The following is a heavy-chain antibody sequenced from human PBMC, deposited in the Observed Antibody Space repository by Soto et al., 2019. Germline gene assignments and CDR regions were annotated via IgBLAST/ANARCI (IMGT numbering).Heavy chain of an antibody. Sequence: SETLSLTCTVSGGSVSSGSYYWSWIRQPPGKGLEWIGHIYYSGSTNYNPSLKSRVTISVDTSKNQFSLKLSSVTAADTAVYYCARVNTMVRGVALYYFDYWGQGTLVTVSS. CDR1: GGSVSSGSYY. CDR3: ARVNTMVRGVALYYFDY. D-gene: IGHD3-10*01. V-gene: IGHV4-61*01. CDR2: IYYSGST. J-gene: IGHJ4*02.